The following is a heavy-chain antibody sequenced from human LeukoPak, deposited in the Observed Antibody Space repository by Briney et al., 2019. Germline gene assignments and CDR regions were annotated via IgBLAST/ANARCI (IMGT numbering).Heavy chain of an antibody. CDR3: ARHGTDWYIQDTRFDY. CDR1: GGSFSAYH. V-gene: IGHV4-34*01. CDR2: IHIGGST. J-gene: IGHJ4*02. D-gene: IGHD3/OR15-3a*01. Sequence: SETLSLTCAVYGGSFSAYHWGWIRQPPGKGLEWIGSIHIGGSTYHNPSLKSRVTISVDTSKNQFSLKLSSVTAADTAVYYCARHGTDWYIQDTRFDYWGQGTLVTVSS.